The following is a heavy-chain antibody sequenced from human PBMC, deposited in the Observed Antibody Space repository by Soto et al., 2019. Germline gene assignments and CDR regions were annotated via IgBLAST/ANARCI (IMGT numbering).Heavy chain of an antibody. CDR2: FDLEDGET. Sequence: GASVKVSCKVSGYTLTELSMHWVRQAPGKGLEWMGGFDLEDGETIYAQKFQGRVTMTEDTSTDTAYMELSSLRSEDTAVYYCATDIAGTGGDGYNSDYYYYYGMAVWGQGTTVTVSS. CDR3: ATDIAGTGGDGYNSDYYYYYGMAV. V-gene: IGHV1-24*01. D-gene: IGHD1-20*01. J-gene: IGHJ6*02. CDR1: GYTLTELS.